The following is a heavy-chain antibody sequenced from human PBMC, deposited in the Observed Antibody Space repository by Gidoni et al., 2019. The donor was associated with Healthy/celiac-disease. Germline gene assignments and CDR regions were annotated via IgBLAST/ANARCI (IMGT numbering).Heavy chain of an antibody. CDR1: GGSISSGGYY. CDR3: AREPTAGYSSSWYLDY. Sequence: VQPQESGPGLVKPSQTLSLTSTVSGGSISSGGYYWSWIRQHPGKGLEWIGYIYYSGSTYYNPSLKSRVTISVDTSKNQFSLKLSSVTAADTAVYYCAREPTAGYSSSWYLDYWGQGTLVTVSS. D-gene: IGHD6-13*01. J-gene: IGHJ4*02. CDR2: IYYSGST. V-gene: IGHV4-31*03.